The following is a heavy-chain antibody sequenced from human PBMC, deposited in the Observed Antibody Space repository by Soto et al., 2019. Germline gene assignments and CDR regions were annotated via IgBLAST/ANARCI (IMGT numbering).Heavy chain of an antibody. V-gene: IGHV3-30*03. D-gene: IGHD2-21*02. CDR3: ATKVRVTNYLYYGMDV. CDR2: IAFDGSQE. J-gene: IGHJ6*02. Sequence: QVQLVECGGGVVQPGRALRLSCAASGFSFNTSGMHWVRQAPGKGLEWVAVIAFDGSQEFYGDSVRGRFTISRDNSKNTLFLQMKSLTPEDTAVYYCATKVRVTNYLYYGMDVWGQGTTVTVSS. CDR1: GFSFNTSG.